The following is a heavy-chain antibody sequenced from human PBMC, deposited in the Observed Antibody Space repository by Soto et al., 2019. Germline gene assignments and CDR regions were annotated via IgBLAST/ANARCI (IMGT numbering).Heavy chain of an antibody. J-gene: IGHJ6*02. CDR3: ARDRGYYGSGSYHILHYYYGMDV. V-gene: IGHV3-66*01. CDR2: IYSGGST. CDR1: GFTVSSNY. D-gene: IGHD3-10*01. Sequence: EVQLVESGGGLVQPGGSLRLSCAASGFTVSSNYMSWVRQAPGKGLEWVSVIYSGGSTYYADSVKGRFTISRDNSKNTLYLQMNRLRAEDTAVYYCARDRGYYGSGSYHILHYYYGMDVWGQGTTVTVSS.